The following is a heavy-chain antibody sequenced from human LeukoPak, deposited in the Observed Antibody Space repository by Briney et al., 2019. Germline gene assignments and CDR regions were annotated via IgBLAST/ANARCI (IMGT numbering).Heavy chain of an antibody. CDR2: IYHSGST. CDR1: GYSISSGYY. V-gene: IGHV4-38-2*01. J-gene: IGHJ3*02. Sequence: SETLSLTCAVSGYSISSGYYCGWIRQPPGKGLEWIGSIYHSGSTYYNPSLKSRVTISVDTSKNQFSLKLSSVTAADTAVYYCARMVVAATPDAFDIWGQGTMVTVSS. D-gene: IGHD2-15*01. CDR3: ARMVVAATPDAFDI.